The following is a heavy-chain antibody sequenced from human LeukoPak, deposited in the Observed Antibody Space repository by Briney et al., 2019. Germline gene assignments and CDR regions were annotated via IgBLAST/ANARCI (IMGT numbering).Heavy chain of an antibody. CDR1: GGSITSTNY. Sequence: SETLSLTCGVSGGSITSTNYWTWVRQPPGKGLEWIGKVNLQGSTNYNPSLMGRVAISVDMSENHISLQLTSVTAADTAVYYCAREGGPYRPLDYSGQGTLVTVSS. CDR3: AREGGPYRPLDY. CDR2: VNLQGST. V-gene: IGHV4-4*02. J-gene: IGHJ4*02.